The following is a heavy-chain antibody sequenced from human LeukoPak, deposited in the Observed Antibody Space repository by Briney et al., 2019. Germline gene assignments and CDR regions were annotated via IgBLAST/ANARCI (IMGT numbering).Heavy chain of an antibody. CDR3: ARDPSYYDILTGFDY. Sequence: PGGSLRLSCAASGFPFNAYWMTWVRQAPGKGLEWVAVIWYDGSNEYYADSVKGRFTISRDNSKNTLYLQMNSLRAEDTAVYYCARDPSYYDILTGFDYWGQGTLVTVSS. CDR2: IWYDGSNE. J-gene: IGHJ4*02. D-gene: IGHD3-9*01. CDR1: GFPFNAYW. V-gene: IGHV3-33*08.